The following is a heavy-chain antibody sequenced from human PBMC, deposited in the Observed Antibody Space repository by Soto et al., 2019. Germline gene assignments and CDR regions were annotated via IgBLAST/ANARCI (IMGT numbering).Heavy chain of an antibody. CDR1: GLTFNSYT. CDR2: ISSRGSYI. D-gene: IGHD2-15*01. CDR3: ARGGRYCIGCSCYYVLESPYYFDY. Sequence: GGSLRLSCAASGLTFNSYTMNWVRQAPGKGLEWVSSISSRGSYIYYADSVKGRFTISRDNAKNSLYLQMNSLRAEDTAVYYCARGGRYCIGCSCYYVLESPYYFDYWGQGTLVTVSS. V-gene: IGHV3-21*01. J-gene: IGHJ4*02.